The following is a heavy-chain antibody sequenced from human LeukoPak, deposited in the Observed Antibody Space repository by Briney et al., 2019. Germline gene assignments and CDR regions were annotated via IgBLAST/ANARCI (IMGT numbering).Heavy chain of an antibody. J-gene: IGHJ4*02. CDR3: ARYTVVPVFDY. CDR1: GGSISSGDYY. CDR2: IYYSGST. D-gene: IGHD2-2*01. Sequence: PSETLSLTCTVSGGSISSGDYYWSWIRQPPGKGLEWIGYIYYSGSTYYNPSLKSRVTISADTSKNQFSLKLSSVTAADTAVYYCARYTVVPVFDYWGQGTLVTVSS. V-gene: IGHV4-30-4*08.